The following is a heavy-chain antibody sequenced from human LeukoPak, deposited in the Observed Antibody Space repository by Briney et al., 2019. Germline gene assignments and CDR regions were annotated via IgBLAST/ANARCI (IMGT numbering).Heavy chain of an antibody. CDR1: GFTFSSYA. CDR3: ASHVGATTGRYYFDY. D-gene: IGHD1-26*01. J-gene: IGHJ4*02. Sequence: GGSLRLSCAASGFTFSSYAMHWVRQAPGKGLEWVAVISYDGSNKYYADSVKGRFTISRDNSKNTLYLQMNSLRAEDTAVYYCASHVGATTGRYYFDYWGQGTLVTVSS. V-gene: IGHV3-30-3*01. CDR2: ISYDGSNK.